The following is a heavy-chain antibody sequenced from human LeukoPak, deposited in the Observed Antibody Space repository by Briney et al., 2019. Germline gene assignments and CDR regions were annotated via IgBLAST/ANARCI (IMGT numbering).Heavy chain of an antibody. J-gene: IGHJ4*02. CDR1: GFTFSSYA. V-gene: IGHV3-23*01. CDR2: ISDSGGST. CDR3: AKVDYGGNSGVDY. D-gene: IGHD4-23*01. Sequence: GGSLRLSCAASGFTFSSYAMSWVRQAPGKGLEWVSGISDSGGSTYYAGSVKGRFTISRDNSKNTLCLQMNSLRAEDTAVYYCAKVDYGGNSGVDYWGQGTLVTVSS.